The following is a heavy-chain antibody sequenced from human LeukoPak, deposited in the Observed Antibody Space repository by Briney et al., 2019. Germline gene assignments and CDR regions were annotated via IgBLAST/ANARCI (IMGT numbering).Heavy chain of an antibody. V-gene: IGHV1-18*01. D-gene: IGHD6-6*01. J-gene: IGHJ4*02. Sequence: ASVKVSRKASGYTFTSYGISWVRQAPGQGLEWMGWISAYNGNTNYAQKLQGRVTMTTDTSTSAAYMELRSLRSDDTAVYYCAKDTQIAPRPTYFHYWGQGTLVTVSS. CDR2: ISAYNGNT. CDR1: GYTFTSYG. CDR3: AKDTQIAPRPTYFHY.